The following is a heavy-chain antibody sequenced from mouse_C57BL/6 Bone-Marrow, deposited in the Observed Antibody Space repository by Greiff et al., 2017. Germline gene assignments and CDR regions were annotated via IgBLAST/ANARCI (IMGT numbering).Heavy chain of an antibody. J-gene: IGHJ3*01. CDR3: ARDGDDRVFAY. V-gene: IGHV3-6*01. CDR1: GYSITSGYY. CDR2: ISYDGSN. Sequence: ESGPGLVKPSQSLSLTCSVTGYSITSGYYWNWIRQFPGNKLEWMGYISYDGSNNYNPSLKNRISITRDTSKNQFFLKLNSVTTEDTATYYCARDGDDRVFAYWGQGTLVTVSA.